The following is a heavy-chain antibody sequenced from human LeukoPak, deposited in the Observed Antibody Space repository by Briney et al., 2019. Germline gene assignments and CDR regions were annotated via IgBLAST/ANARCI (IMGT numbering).Heavy chain of an antibody. J-gene: IGHJ4*02. Sequence: MSSEALSLTCTVSGGSISSSSYYWGWIRQPPGKGLEWIGSIYYSGSTYHKPSLKSRVTLSVDTSKNQFSLKLSSVTAADTAVYYCARDYQVVPAAIGVWGQGTLVTVSS. CDR2: IYYSGST. D-gene: IGHD2-2*02. V-gene: IGHV4-39*07. CDR3: ARDYQVVPAAIGV. CDR1: GGSISSSSYY.